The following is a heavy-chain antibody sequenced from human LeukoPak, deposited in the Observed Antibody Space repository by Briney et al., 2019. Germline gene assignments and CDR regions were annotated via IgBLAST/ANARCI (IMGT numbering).Heavy chain of an antibody. CDR1: GFTFSSYS. CDR2: ISRDSTDI. CDR3: AKDLPAAVD. V-gene: IGHV3-21*01. J-gene: IGHJ4*02. D-gene: IGHD2-2*01. Sequence: GGSLRLSCAASGFTFSSYSMSWVRQAPGKGLEWVSFISRDSTDIYHADSVKGRFTISRDNAKNSLYLQINNLRAEDTAIYCCAKDLPAAVDWGQGTLVTVSS.